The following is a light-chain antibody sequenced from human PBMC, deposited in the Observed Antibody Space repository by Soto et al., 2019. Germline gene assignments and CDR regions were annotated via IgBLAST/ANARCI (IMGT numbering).Light chain of an antibody. J-gene: IGLJ1*01. CDR2: DVT. CDR1: SSDVGGYNF. Sequence: QSALTQPRSVSGSPGQSVTISCTGTSSDVGGYNFVSWYQQHPGKAPKFMIYDVTKRPSGVPDRFSGSKSGNTASLTISGRQAEDEADYYCCSYVGSYTSYVFGTGTKVTVL. CDR3: CSYVGSYTSYV. V-gene: IGLV2-11*01.